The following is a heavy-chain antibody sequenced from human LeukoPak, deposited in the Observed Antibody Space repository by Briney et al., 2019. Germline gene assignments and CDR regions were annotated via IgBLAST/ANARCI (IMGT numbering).Heavy chain of an antibody. Sequence: PSETLSLTCTVSGGSISSYYWSWIRQPPGKGLEWIGYIYYSGSTNYNPSIKSRVTISVDASKNQFSLKLRSVTAADTAVYYCARHAMGSGYNFDYWGQGTLVTVSS. J-gene: IGHJ4*02. D-gene: IGHD3-22*01. CDR2: IYYSGST. CDR3: ARHAMGSGYNFDY. V-gene: IGHV4-59*08. CDR1: GGSISSYY.